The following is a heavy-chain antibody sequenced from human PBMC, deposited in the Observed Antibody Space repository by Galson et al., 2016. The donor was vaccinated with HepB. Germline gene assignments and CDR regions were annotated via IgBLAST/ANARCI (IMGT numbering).Heavy chain of an antibody. CDR2: ISSDGSNK. J-gene: IGHJ6*02. CDR3: AKDLGSWRPRDYYYGMDV. Sequence: SLRLSCAASGFIFSSYGIHWVRQAPGKGLEWVAVISSDGSNKYYPDSVKGRFTISRDNSKNTLYLLMNSAKAEDTAIYYCAKDLGSWRPRDYYYGMDVWGQGTTVTVSS. V-gene: IGHV3-30*18. D-gene: IGHD6-6*01. CDR1: GFIFSSYG.